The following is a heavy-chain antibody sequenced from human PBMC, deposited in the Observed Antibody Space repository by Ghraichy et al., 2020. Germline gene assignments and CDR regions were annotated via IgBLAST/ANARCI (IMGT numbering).Heavy chain of an antibody. D-gene: IGHD2-21*02. CDR2: INRDSGDI. CDR3: AKDRDGDCLGDGLDV. V-gene: IGHV3-9*01. CDR1: GLTFGNYA. J-gene: IGHJ6*02. Sequence: GGSLRLSCAASGLTFGNYAMNWVRQAPGKGLEWVTWINRDSGDITYGDSVKGRFTISRDNGKNSLYLQMNSLRAEDTAVYYCAKDRDGDCLGDGLDVWGQGTTVIVSS.